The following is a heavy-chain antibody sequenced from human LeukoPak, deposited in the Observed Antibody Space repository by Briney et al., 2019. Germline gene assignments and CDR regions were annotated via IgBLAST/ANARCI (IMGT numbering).Heavy chain of an antibody. CDR1: GFTFSSYS. V-gene: IGHV3-48*01. CDR2: ISSSSSTL. Sequence: PGGSLRLSCAASGFTFSSYSMNWVRQAPGKGLEWVSYISSSSSTLYYADSVKGRFTISRGSAKNSLYLQMNSLRAEDTAVYYCARDACLVGPCGYAFYIWGQGTMVTVSS. D-gene: IGHD1-26*01. J-gene: IGHJ3*02. CDR3: ARDACLVGPCGYAFYI.